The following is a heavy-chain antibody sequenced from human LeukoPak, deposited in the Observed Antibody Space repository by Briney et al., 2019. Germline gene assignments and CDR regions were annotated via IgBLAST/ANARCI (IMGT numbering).Heavy chain of an antibody. CDR1: GFTFSSYS. D-gene: IGHD6-13*01. Sequence: PGGSLRLSCAASGFTFSSYSMNWVRQAPGKGLEWVSSISSSSSYIYYADSVKGRFTISRDNAKNSLYLQMNSLRAEDTAVYYCARDDAAIAAAGTPYFDYWGQGTLVTVSS. CDR2: ISSSSSYI. V-gene: IGHV3-21*01. CDR3: ARDDAAIAAAGTPYFDY. J-gene: IGHJ4*02.